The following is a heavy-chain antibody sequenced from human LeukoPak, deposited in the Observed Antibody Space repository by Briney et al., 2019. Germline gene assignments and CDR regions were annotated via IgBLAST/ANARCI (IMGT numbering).Heavy chain of an antibody. CDR1: GFTFIDYD. D-gene: IGHD6-19*01. CDR2: IGIRGDT. CDR3: ARGGIQVSGIDEFDY. Sequence: GGSLRLSCAASGFTFIDYDMHWVRQVIGKGLEWVSAIGIRGDTHYSGSVKGRFTISRENGESSLYLQMNSPRAEDTAVYYCARGGIQVSGIDEFDYWGQGTLVTVSS. J-gene: IGHJ4*02. V-gene: IGHV3-13*01.